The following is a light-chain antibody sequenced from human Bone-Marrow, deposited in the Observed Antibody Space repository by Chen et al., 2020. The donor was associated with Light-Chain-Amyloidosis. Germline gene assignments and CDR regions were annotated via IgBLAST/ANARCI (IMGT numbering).Light chain of an antibody. CDR2: GSS. J-gene: IGKJ4*01. CDR3: QQYGTSPLT. V-gene: IGKV3-20*01. CDR1: QTISSNY. Sequence: EIVLTQSPCTLSLSPGEGANLSCRASQTISSNYLTWYQQKFGQAPRLPIYGSSSRATGIPDRFTCSGSGTDFTLTIYRLEPEDFAMYYCQQYGTSPLTFGGGTKVEIK.